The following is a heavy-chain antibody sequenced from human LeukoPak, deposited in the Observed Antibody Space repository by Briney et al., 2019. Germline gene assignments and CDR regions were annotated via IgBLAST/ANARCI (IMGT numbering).Heavy chain of an antibody. D-gene: IGHD6-19*01. V-gene: IGHV3-23*01. Sequence: GGSLRLSCAASGFTFSNHAMSWVRQAPGKGLECVSAISGSGGSTYYADSVKGRFTISRDNSKNTLYLQMNSLRVEDTAVYYCAKDITGHNRGWYDYWRQGTLVTVSS. CDR1: GFTFSNHA. CDR3: AKDITGHNRGWYDY. J-gene: IGHJ4*02. CDR2: ISGSGGST.